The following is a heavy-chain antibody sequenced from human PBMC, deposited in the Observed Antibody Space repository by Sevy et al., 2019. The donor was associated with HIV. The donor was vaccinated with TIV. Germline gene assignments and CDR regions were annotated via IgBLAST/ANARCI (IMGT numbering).Heavy chain of an antibody. Sequence: GGSLRLSCAASGFTFSSYAMHWVRQAPGKGLEYVSAISSNGGSTYYADSVKGRFTISRDNSKNTLYLQMGSLRAEDMAVYYCARGGVATIITDAFDLWGQGTMVTVSS. V-gene: IGHV3-64*02. CDR3: ARGGVATIITDAFDL. J-gene: IGHJ3*01. CDR2: ISSNGGST. D-gene: IGHD5-12*01. CDR1: GFTFSSYA.